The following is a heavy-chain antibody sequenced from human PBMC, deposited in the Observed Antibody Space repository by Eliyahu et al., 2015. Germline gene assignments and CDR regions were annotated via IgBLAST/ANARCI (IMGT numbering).Heavy chain of an antibody. CDR3: AREGVHLGWFDP. D-gene: IGHD2-8*01. V-gene: IGHV4-61*01. CDR1: GASVSSEKYY. CDR2: IYYTGST. J-gene: IGHJ5*02. Sequence: QVQLQESGPGLVKPSETLSLPCNISGASVSSEKYYWSWLRQSPGKGLEGSGYIYYTGSTRSNPSLKSRATISADTSKNQFSLILRSVTAADTAVYYCAREGVHLGWFDPWGQGILVTVSS.